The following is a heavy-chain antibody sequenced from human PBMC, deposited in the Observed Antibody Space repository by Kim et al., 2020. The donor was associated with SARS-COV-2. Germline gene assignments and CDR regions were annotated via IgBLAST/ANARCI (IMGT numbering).Heavy chain of an antibody. CDR2: IYYSGST. J-gene: IGHJ4*02. V-gene: IGHV4-31*03. D-gene: IGHD3-3*01. CDR3: ARGILITIFGVVAHLDY. CDR1: GGSISSGGYY. Sequence: SETLSLTCTVSGGSISSGGYYWSWIRQHPGKGLEWIGYIYYSGSTYYNPSLKSRVTISVHTSKNQFSLKLSSVTAADTAVYYCARGILITIFGVVAHLDYWGQGTLVTVSS.